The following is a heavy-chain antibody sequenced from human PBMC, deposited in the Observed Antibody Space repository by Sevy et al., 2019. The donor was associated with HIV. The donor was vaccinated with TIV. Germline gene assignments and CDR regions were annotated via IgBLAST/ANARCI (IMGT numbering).Heavy chain of an antibody. CDR2: TYYRSKWYN. V-gene: IGHV6-1*01. CDR3: AGRYYYDSSGYYSDAFDI. J-gene: IGHJ3*02. D-gene: IGHD3-22*01. CDR1: GDSVSSNSAA. Sequence: SQTLSLTCAISGDSVSSNSAAWNWIRQSPSRGLEWLGRTYYRSKWYNDYAVSVKSRITINPDTSKNPFSLQLNSVTPEDTAVYYCAGRYYYDSSGYYSDAFDIWGQGTMVTVSS.